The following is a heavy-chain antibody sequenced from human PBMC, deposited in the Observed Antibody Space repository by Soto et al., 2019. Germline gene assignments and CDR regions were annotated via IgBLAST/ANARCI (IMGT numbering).Heavy chain of an antibody. V-gene: IGHV3-30-3*01. Sequence: QVQLVESGGGVVQPGGSLRLSCAASGFTFSHYARHWVRQAPGKGLEWVAVISYDGSNKHYADSVKGRFTIYRDNSKYTLYLQMNSLRVEDAAVYFCVRDRGQNISHYELFADWGQGSLVAVS. CDR1: GFTFSHYA. J-gene: IGHJ4*02. CDR3: VRDRGQNISHYELFAD. CDR2: ISYDGSNK. D-gene: IGHD3-22*01.